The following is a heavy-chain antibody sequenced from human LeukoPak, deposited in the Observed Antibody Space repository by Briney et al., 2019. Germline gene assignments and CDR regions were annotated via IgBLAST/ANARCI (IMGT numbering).Heavy chain of an antibody. Sequence: GGSLRLSCAASGFTFSSYSMNWVRQAPGKGLEWVSYISSSSSTIYYADSVKGRFTISRDNAKNSLYLQMNSLRAEDTAVYYCARVDSSGYSGGWFDPWGQGTLVTVSS. CDR1: GFTFSSYS. CDR3: ARVDSSGYSGGWFDP. D-gene: IGHD3-22*01. V-gene: IGHV3-48*01. J-gene: IGHJ5*02. CDR2: ISSSSSTI.